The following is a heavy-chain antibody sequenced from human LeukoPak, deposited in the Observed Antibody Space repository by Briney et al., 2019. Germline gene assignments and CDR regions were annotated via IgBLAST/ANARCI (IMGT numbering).Heavy chain of an antibody. J-gene: IGHJ3*02. Sequence: GASVKVSCKASGYTFTSYDINWVRQATGQGLEWMGWMNPNSGDTGYAQKFQGRVTMTRNTSISTAYMELSSLRSEDTAVYYCARLISGSYDAFDIWGQGTMVTVSS. CDR1: GYTFTSYD. D-gene: IGHD1-26*01. CDR2: MNPNSGDT. V-gene: IGHV1-8*01. CDR3: ARLISGSYDAFDI.